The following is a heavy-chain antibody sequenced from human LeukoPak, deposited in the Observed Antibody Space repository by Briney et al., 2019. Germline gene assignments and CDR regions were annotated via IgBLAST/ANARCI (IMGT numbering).Heavy chain of an antibody. CDR1: GYTFTSYA. D-gene: IGHD6-19*01. CDR2: INTNTGNP. J-gene: IGHJ4*02. V-gene: IGHV7-4-1*02. Sequence: ASVKVSCKASGYTFTSYAMNWVRQAPGQGLEWTGWINTNTGNPTYAQGFTGRFVFSLDTSVSTAYLQISSLKAEDTAVYYCARDPGPEQWLVNDYWGQGTLVTVSS. CDR3: ARDPGPEQWLVNDY.